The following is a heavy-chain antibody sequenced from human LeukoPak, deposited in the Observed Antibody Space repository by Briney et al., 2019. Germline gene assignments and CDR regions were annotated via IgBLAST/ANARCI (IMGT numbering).Heavy chain of an antibody. V-gene: IGHV4-30-2*01. J-gene: IGHJ4*02. CDR3: ARVEMATIWRYFDY. CDR1: GGSISSGGYS. CDR2: IYHSGST. Sequence: SETLSLTCAVSGGSISSGGYSWSRIRQPPGKGLEWIGYIYHSGSTYYNPSLKSRVTISVDRSKNQFSLKLSSVTAADTAVYYCARVEMATIWRYFDYWGQGTLVTVSS. D-gene: IGHD5-24*01.